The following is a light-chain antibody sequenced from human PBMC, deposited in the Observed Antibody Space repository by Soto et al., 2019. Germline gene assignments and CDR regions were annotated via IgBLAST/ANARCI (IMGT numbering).Light chain of an antibody. J-gene: IGLJ1*01. V-gene: IGLV1-47*02. Sequence: QSVLTQPPSASGPPGQRVTISCSGGSSNIGSNFVYWYQQLPGTAPKLLIYDNDQRPSGVPDRISGSKSGTSASLATSGLRSEDEADYYCAAWDDSLSGRYVFGTGTKLTVL. CDR2: DND. CDR1: SSNIGSNF. CDR3: AAWDDSLSGRYV.